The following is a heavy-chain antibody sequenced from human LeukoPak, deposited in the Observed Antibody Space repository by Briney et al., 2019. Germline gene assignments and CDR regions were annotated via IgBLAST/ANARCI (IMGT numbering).Heavy chain of an antibody. J-gene: IGHJ6*02. Sequence: GGSLRLSCAASGFTFSNYNFYWVRQAPGKGLEWVSSISSTSSYIYYADSVKGRFTISRDNAKNSLYLQMNSLRAEDTAVYYCARALRSGPVYHGMDVWGQGTTVTVSS. CDR2: ISSTSSYI. CDR3: ARALRSGPVYHGMDV. CDR1: GFTFSNYN. V-gene: IGHV3-21*06.